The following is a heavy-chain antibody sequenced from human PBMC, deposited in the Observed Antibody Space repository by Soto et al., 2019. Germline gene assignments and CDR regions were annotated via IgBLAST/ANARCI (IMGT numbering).Heavy chain of an antibody. D-gene: IGHD6-19*01. CDR2: ISAFNGET. CDR1: GFTFSDCG. V-gene: IGHV1-18*01. CDR3: VRDQQWLLPVPLNFDY. J-gene: IGHJ4*02. Sequence: ASVKVSCKASGFTFSDCGFSCVRQAPGRGLEWMGWISAFNGETNYTQKSEGRVAMTTDAATTTAYMELRSLTVDDTAVYYCVRDQQWLLPVPLNFDYWGQGTVVTVSS.